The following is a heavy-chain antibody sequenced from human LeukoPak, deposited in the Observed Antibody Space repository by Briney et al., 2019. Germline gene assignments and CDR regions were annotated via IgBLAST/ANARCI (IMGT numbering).Heavy chain of an antibody. CDR3: AKPRAMTTGVGRYFDL. Sequence: GGSLRLSCGASGFTFTSYAMSWIRQAPGKGLEWVSTISGGGENTYYGDSVKGRFAISRDNSKNTLYLQMNSLRAEDTATYYCAKPRAMTTGVGRYFDLWGRGTLVTVSS. D-gene: IGHD1-1*01. V-gene: IGHV3-23*01. CDR2: ISGGGENT. J-gene: IGHJ2*01. CDR1: GFTFTSYA.